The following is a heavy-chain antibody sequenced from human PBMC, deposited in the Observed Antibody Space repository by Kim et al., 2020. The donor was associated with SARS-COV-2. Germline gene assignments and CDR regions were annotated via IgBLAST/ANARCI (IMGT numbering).Heavy chain of an antibody. J-gene: IGHJ5*02. D-gene: IGHD3-10*01. V-gene: IGHV1-46*01. CDR3: AREQYGTGSYSYWFDP. CDR1: GYTFTSYY. Sequence: ASVKVSCKASGYTFTSYYMHWVRQAPGQGLEWMGIINPSGCSTSYAQKFQGRVTMTRDTSTSTVYMELSSLRSEDTAVYYCAREQYGTGSYSYWFDPWGQGTLVTVSS. CDR2: INPSGCST.